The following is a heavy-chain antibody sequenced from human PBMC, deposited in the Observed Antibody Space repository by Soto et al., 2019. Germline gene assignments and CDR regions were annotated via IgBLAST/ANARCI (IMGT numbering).Heavy chain of an antibody. V-gene: IGHV5-51*01. CDR3: ARQAGRYCSGGSCYSNYYYYGMDV. Sequence: PGESLKISCKGSGYSFTSYWIGWVRQTPGKGLDWMGIIYPGDSDTRYSPSFQGQVTISADKSISTAYLQWSSLKASDTAMDYCARQAGRYCSGGSCYSNYYYYGMDVWGQGTTVTVSS. J-gene: IGHJ6*02. D-gene: IGHD2-15*01. CDR1: GYSFTSYW. CDR2: IYPGDSDT.